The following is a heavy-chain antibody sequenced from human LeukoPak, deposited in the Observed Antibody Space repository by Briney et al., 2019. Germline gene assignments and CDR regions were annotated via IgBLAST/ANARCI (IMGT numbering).Heavy chain of an antibody. Sequence: AGGSLRLSCAASGFTFSDYYMSWIRQAPGKGLEWVSYISSSGSTIYYADSVKGRFTISRDNAKNSLYLQMNSLRAEDTAVYYCASLWPGYYFARGPSDYWGQGTLVTVSS. CDR2: ISSSGSTI. V-gene: IGHV3-11*04. CDR3: ASLWPGYYFARGPSDY. J-gene: IGHJ4*02. D-gene: IGHD3/OR15-3a*01. CDR1: GFTFSDYY.